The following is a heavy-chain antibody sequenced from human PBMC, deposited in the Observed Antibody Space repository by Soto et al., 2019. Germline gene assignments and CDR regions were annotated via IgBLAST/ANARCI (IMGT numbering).Heavy chain of an antibody. Sequence: SVKVSCKASGGTFSSYAISWVRQAPGQGLEWMGGIIPIFGTANYAQKFQGRVTITADESTSTAYMELSSLRSEDTAVYYCARAYSSSARIYYYGMDVWGQGTTVTVSS. CDR1: GGTFSSYA. D-gene: IGHD6-13*01. V-gene: IGHV1-69*13. CDR3: ARAYSSSARIYYYGMDV. J-gene: IGHJ6*02. CDR2: IIPIFGTA.